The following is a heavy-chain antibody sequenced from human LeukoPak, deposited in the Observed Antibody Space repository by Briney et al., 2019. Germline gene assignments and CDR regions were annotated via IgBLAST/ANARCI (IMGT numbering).Heavy chain of an antibody. D-gene: IGHD6-13*01. CDR2: IYSGGST. CDR1: GFTFSSYS. J-gene: IGHJ4*02. CDR3: ARSRYGTTWSSSWEFDY. Sequence: GGSLRLSCAASGFTFSSYSMNWVRQAPGKGLEWVSVIYSGGSTYYADSVKGRFTISRDNSKNTLYLQMNSLRAEDTAVYYCARSRYGTTWSSSWEFDYWGQGTLVTVSS. V-gene: IGHV3-66*01.